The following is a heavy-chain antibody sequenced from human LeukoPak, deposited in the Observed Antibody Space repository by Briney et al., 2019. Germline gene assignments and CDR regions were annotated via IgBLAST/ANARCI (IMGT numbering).Heavy chain of an antibody. CDR2: IYYSGST. D-gene: IGHD1-26*01. CDR3: ARAIQWELGKIGAFDI. CDR1: GGSISSYY. V-gene: IGHV4-59*01. J-gene: IGHJ3*02. Sequence: PSETPSLTCTVSGGSISSYYWSWIRQPPGKGLEWIGYIYYSGSTNCNPSLKSRVTISVDTSKNQFSLKLSSVTAADTAVYYCARAIQWELGKIGAFDIWGQGTMVTVSS.